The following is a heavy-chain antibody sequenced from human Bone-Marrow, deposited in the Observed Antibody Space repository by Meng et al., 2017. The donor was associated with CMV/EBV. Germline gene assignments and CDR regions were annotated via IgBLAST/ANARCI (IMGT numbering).Heavy chain of an antibody. V-gene: IGHV3-23*01. D-gene: IGHD3-3*01. CDR1: GFTFGSYA. Sequence: GESLKISCAASGFTFGSYAMSWVRQAPGKGLEWVSAISGSGGSTYYADSVKGRFTISRDNAKNSLYLQMNSLRAEDTAVYYCARHYDFWSGYSSPAYGMDVWGQGTTVTVSS. CDR2: ISGSGGST. J-gene: IGHJ6*02. CDR3: ARHYDFWSGYSSPAYGMDV.